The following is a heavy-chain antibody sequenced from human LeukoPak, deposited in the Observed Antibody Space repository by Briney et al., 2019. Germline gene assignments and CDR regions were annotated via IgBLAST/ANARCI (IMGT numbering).Heavy chain of an antibody. J-gene: IGHJ5*01. V-gene: IGHV3-74*01. D-gene: IGHD1-1*01. CDR2: IQTDGST. Sequence: GGSLRLSCAASGFTFTNFWMNWVRQTPGKGLMWVSRIQTDGSTRYAESLKDRFTISRDNAKNTVYLQMNTLSAEDTAIYYCARGLHWNDFNWFDSWGQGTLVTVSS. CDR1: GFTFTNFW. CDR3: ARGLHWNDFNWFDS.